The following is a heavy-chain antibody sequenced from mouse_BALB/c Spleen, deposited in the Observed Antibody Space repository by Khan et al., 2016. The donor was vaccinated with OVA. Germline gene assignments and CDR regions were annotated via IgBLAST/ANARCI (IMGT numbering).Heavy chain of an antibody. CDR3: ARRNYFGYTFAY. V-gene: IGHV1-77*01. Sequence: QVPLLQSGAELARPGASVKLSCKASGYTFTDYYINWVKQRTGQGLEWIGEISPGSGDTYYNEKFEGKATLTADKSSSTVYMQLSSLTADASAVYFCARRNYFGYTFAYWGQGTLVTVSA. D-gene: IGHD1-2*01. CDR2: ISPGSGDT. CDR1: GYTFTDYY. J-gene: IGHJ3*01.